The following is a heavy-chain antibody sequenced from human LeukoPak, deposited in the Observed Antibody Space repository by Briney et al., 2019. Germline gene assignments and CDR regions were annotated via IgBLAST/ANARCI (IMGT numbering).Heavy chain of an antibody. CDR2: ISGSGGST. CDR3: AKDDGSGYYSGAFDI. CDR1: GFTFSSYA. J-gene: IGHJ3*02. D-gene: IGHD3-22*01. Sequence: GGSLRLSCAASGFTFSSYAMSWVRQPPGKGLEWVSAISGSGGSTYYADSVKGRFTIFRDNSKNTLYLQMNSLRAEDTAVYYCAKDDGSGYYSGAFDIWGQGTMVTVSS. V-gene: IGHV3-23*01.